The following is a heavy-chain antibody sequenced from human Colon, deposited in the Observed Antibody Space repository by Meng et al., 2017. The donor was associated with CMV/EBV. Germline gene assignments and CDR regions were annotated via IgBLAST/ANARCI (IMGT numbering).Heavy chain of an antibody. D-gene: IGHD2-2*01. CDR3: ARASVPARPFYGMDV. J-gene: IGHJ6*02. CDR1: GGSISSYY. V-gene: IGHV4-59*01. Sequence: SETLSLTCTVSGGSISSYYWSWIRQPPGKGLEWIGYIYYSGSTNYNPSLKSRVTISVDTSKNQFSLKLSSVTAADTAVYYCARASVPARPFYGMDVWGQGTTVTVSS. CDR2: IYYSGST.